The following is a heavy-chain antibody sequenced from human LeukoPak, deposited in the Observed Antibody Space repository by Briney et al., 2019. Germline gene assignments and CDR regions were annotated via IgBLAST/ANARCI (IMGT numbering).Heavy chain of an antibody. CDR1: GYTFASYG. Sequence: ASVKVSCKASGYTFASYGISWVRQAPGQGLAWMGWISAYNGNTNYAQKLQGRVTMTTDTSTSTAYMELRSLGSDDTAVYYCARGGMATVRTNVDYWGQGTLVTVSS. CDR2: ISAYNGNT. V-gene: IGHV1-18*01. CDR3: ARGGMATVRTNVDY. J-gene: IGHJ4*02. D-gene: IGHD5-24*01.